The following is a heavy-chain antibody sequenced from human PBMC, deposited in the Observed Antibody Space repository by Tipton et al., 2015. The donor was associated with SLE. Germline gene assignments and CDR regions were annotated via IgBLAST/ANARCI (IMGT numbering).Heavy chain of an antibody. Sequence: SLRLSCAASGFTFSSYGMHWVRQAPGKGLEWVAFIRYDGSNKYYADSVKGRFTISRDNSKNTLYLQMNSLRAEDTAVYYCARGGDYKRPLDYYYGMDVWGQGTTVTVSS. J-gene: IGHJ6*02. D-gene: IGHD4-11*01. V-gene: IGHV3-30*02. CDR1: GFTFSSYG. CDR2: IRYDGSNK. CDR3: ARGGDYKRPLDYYYGMDV.